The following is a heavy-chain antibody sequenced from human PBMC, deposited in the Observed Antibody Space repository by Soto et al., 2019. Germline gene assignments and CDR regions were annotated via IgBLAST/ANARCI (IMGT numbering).Heavy chain of an antibody. Sequence: GASVKVSGKASGGTFSSYAISWVRQAPGQGLEWMGGIIPIFGTANYAQKFQGRVTITADESTSTAYMELSSLRSEDTAVYYCARGIDYYDSSGYYLAGRFDYWGQGTLVTVSS. CDR1: GGTFSSYA. CDR2: IIPIFGTA. CDR3: ARGIDYYDSSGYYLAGRFDY. D-gene: IGHD3-22*01. J-gene: IGHJ4*02. V-gene: IGHV1-69*13.